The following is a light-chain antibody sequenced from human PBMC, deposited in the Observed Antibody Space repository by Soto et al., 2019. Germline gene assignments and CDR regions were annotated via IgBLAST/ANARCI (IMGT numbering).Light chain of an antibody. Sequence: EIVLTQSPATLSLSPGERDPLSCRASQSVSSYLAWYQQKPGQAPRLLIYSASRRATGFPGRFSGSGSGTDFTLTISRLEPEDFAVYYCQQYGRSPWTFGQGTKVDIK. CDR3: QQYGRSPWT. V-gene: IGKV3-20*01. CDR1: QSVSSY. CDR2: SAS. J-gene: IGKJ1*01.